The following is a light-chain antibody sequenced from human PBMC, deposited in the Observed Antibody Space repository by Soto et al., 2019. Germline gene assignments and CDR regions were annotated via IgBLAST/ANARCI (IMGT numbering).Light chain of an antibody. CDR1: QNITSY. V-gene: IGKV1-39*01. CDR3: QQAYSTPFT. J-gene: IGKJ3*01. CDR2: AAS. Sequence: DFQMTQSPSSLSASVGDGVTITCRASQNITSYLNWYQQKPGKAPKLLIYAASSLQSGVPSRFRGSGSETDFTLTISSLQPEDFATYYCQQAYSTPFTFGPGTKVDIK.